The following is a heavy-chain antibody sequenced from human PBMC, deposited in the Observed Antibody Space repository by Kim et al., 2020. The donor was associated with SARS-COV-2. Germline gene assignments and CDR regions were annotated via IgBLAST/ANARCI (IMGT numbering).Heavy chain of an antibody. CDR3: ATLAGGWFFDP. Sequence: SESLSLTCGVSGYSISSGNWWCGMRQSRGKGVGWIAQIYNSGSATYNPALKSRVTISVDVSKNQFSLKLKSVTAADTAVYYCATLAGGWFFDPWGHGIRVTVS. D-gene: IGHD2-15*01. J-gene: IGHJ4*03. V-gene: IGHV4-28*01. CDR2: IYNSGSA. CDR1: GYSISSGNW.